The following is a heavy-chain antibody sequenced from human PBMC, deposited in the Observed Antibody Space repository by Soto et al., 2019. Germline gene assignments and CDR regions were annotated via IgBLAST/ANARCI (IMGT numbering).Heavy chain of an antibody. CDR1: GGSITGYY. J-gene: IGHJ5*02. V-gene: IGHV4-59*08. CDR3: ARHSYYSNPLRFDP. CDR2: TPYSGST. D-gene: IGHD4-4*01. Sequence: QVQLQESGPGLVQPSETLSLTCTVSGGSITGYYWSWIRQPPGKGPEWIGHTPYSGSTNYNPSLKGRVTISVDTSKNQFSLRLSSVTAAETAVYYCARHSYYSNPLRFDPWGQGTLVTVSS.